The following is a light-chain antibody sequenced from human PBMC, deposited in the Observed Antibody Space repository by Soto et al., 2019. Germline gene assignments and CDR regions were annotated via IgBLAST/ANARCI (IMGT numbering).Light chain of an antibody. CDR2: GAS. J-gene: IGKJ1*01. V-gene: IGKV3-15*01. Sequence: EMVMTQSPATLSVSPGERATLSCRASQSVSSNLAWYQQKPGQAPRLLIYGASTRATGIPARFSGSGSGTEFTLTISSLQSVDFAVYYCQQYNNWPRTFGQGTK. CDR3: QQYNNWPRT. CDR1: QSVSSN.